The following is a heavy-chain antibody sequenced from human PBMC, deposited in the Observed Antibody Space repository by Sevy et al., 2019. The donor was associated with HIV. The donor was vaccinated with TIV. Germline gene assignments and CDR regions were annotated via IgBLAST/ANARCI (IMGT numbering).Heavy chain of an antibody. CDR2: ISHDGSYQ. V-gene: IGHV3-30*18. CDR3: AKGQGYDYIWGNERSQYYYDY. CDR1: RFTFSTYD. D-gene: IGHD3-16*01. Sequence: GGSLRLSCAASRFTFSTYDIHWVRQAPGKGLEWVAVISHDGSYQYYTDSVKGRFTISREDSKNKEDLQMNSLRADDSGVYYCAKGQGYDYIWGNERSQYYYDYWGQGTLVTVSS. J-gene: IGHJ4*02.